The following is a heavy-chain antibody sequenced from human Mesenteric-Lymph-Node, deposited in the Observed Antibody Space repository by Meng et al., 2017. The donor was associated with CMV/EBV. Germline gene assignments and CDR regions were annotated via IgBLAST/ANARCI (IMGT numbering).Heavy chain of an antibody. CDR3: VRTGKAVAWEVDYFFDY. Sequence: GESLKISCAASGFSFNIYAMSWVRQAPGKGLEWVSSISSSRKYIYYADSVKGRFTISRDNAENSLYLQMNSLRAEDAAVYYCVRTGKAVAWEVDYFFDYWGQGTPVTVSS. J-gene: IGHJ4*02. V-gene: IGHV3-21*01. CDR1: GFSFNIYA. CDR2: ISSSRKYI. D-gene: IGHD1-26*01.